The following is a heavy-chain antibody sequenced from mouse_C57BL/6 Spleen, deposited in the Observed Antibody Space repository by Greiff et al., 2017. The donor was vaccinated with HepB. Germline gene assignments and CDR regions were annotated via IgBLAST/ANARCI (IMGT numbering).Heavy chain of an antibody. CDR1: GYTFTSYW. CDR2: IDPYDSYT. Sequence: QVQLQQPGAELVMPGASVKLSCKASGYTFTSYWMHWVKQRPGQGLEWIGEIDPYDSYTNYNQKFKGKSTLTVDKSSSTAYMQLSSLTSEDSAVYYDALLLRRGAWFAYWGQGTLVTVSA. D-gene: IGHD1-1*01. CDR3: ALLLRRGAWFAY. J-gene: IGHJ3*01. V-gene: IGHV1-69*01.